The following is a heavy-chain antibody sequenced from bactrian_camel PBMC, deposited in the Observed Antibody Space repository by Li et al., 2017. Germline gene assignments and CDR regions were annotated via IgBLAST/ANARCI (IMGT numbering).Heavy chain of an antibody. CDR2: INYAGDSK. Sequence: HVQLVESGGGLVQPGGSLRLSCAASGFTFNNYWMYWVRQAPGKGLEWVATINYAGDSKYYADSVKGRFITSRDDATNTLILQLISLKTEDTARYYCTPGVYWGQGTQVTVS. CDR1: GFTFNNYW. CDR3: TPGVY. J-gene: IGHJ4*01. D-gene: IGHD5*01. V-gene: IGHV3S1*01.